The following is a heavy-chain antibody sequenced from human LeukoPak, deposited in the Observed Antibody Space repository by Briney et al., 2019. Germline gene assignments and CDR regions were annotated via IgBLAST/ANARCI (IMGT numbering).Heavy chain of an antibody. D-gene: IGHD6-19*01. J-gene: IGHJ3*02. V-gene: IGHV1-2*02. Sequence: ASVKVSCKASGYTFTGYYMHWVRQAPGQGLEWMGWINPNSGGTNYAQKFQGRVTMTRDTSISTAYMELSRLRSDDTAVYYCARDREPYSSGYDAFDIWGQGTMVTVSS. CDR3: ARDREPYSSGYDAFDI. CDR1: GYTFTGYY. CDR2: INPNSGGT.